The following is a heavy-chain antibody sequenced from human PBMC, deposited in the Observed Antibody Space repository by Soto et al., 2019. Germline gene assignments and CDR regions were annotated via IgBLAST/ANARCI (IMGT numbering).Heavy chain of an antibody. CDR1: GYSIGSGYY. J-gene: IGHJ6*02. V-gene: IGHV4-38-2*01. Sequence: SETLSLTCAVSGYSIGSGYYWAWIRQSPGKGLEWIGSIYHAGSVYYNLSLNGRVALSMDTSKNHFSLKLTSVTAADTAVYYCARTFDYYGMDVWGQGTTVTVSS. CDR3: ARTFDYYGMDV. CDR2: IYHAGSV.